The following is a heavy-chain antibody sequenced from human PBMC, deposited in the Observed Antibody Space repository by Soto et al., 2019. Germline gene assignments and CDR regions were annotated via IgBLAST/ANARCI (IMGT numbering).Heavy chain of an antibody. V-gene: IGHV1-46*01. Sequence: GASVKVSCKASGYIFTNHYIHWVRQAPGQGLEWMGKINPSGGSTNYAQKFQGRITITTDTSTSTAYMELSSLRSEDTAVYYCARDRVTGVARDKASDDAFDIWGQGTMVTVSS. J-gene: IGHJ3*02. CDR2: INPSGGST. CDR3: ARDRVTGVARDKASDDAFDI. D-gene: IGHD1-20*01. CDR1: GYIFTNHY.